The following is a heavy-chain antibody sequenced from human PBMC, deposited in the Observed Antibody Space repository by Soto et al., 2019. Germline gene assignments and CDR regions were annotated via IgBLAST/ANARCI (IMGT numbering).Heavy chain of an antibody. CDR3: ARDWRYDSSGYYYGMDV. CDR2: IYYSGST. CDR1: GGSMSSGDYY. D-gene: IGHD3-22*01. V-gene: IGHV4-30-4*01. J-gene: IGHJ6*02. Sequence: SETLSLTCTVSGGSMSSGDYYWSWIRQPPGKGLEWIGYIYYSGSTYYNPSLKSRVTISVDTSKNQFSVKLSSVTAADTAVYYCARDWRYDSSGYYYGMDVWGQGTTVTVSS.